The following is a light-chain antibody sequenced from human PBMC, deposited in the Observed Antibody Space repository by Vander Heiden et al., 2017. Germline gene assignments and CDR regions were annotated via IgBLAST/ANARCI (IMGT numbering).Light chain of an antibody. Sequence: AIQMTQSPSSLSASVGDRVTITCRASQGIRNDVGWYQQKPGKAPKLLIDAASSLQSGVPARCSGSGSGTEFTLTISSLQPEDFSPLALRTDDPSPTTF. CDR2: AAS. V-gene: IGKV1-6*01. CDR3: RTDDPSPTT. CDR1: QGIRND. J-gene: IGKJ5*01.